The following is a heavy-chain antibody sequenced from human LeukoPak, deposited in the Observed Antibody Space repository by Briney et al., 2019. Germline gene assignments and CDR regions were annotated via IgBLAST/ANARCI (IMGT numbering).Heavy chain of an antibody. V-gene: IGHV4-59*08. CDR1: GGSISSYY. Sequence: SETLSLTCTVSGGSISSYYWSCIRQPPGKGLEWIGYIYYSGSTNYNPSLKSRVTISVDTSKNQFSLKLSSVTAADTAVYYCASVYYYDSSGYYYDYWGQGTLVTVSS. CDR2: IYYSGST. CDR3: ASVYYYDSSGYYYDY. D-gene: IGHD3-22*01. J-gene: IGHJ4*02.